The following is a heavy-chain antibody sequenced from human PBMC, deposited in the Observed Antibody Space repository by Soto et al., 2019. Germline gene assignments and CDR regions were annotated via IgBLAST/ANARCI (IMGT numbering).Heavy chain of an antibody. D-gene: IGHD3-22*01. J-gene: IGHJ4*02. CDR1: GFTFSSYS. CDR3: ARDSEDYYDSSGYVN. V-gene: IGHV3-21*01. CDR2: ISSSSSYI. Sequence: PGGSLRLSCAASGFTFSSYSMNWVRQAPGKGLEWVSSISSSSSYIYYADSVKGRFTISRDNAKNSLYLQMNSLRAEDTAVYYCARDSEDYYDSSGYVNWGQGTMVTVSS.